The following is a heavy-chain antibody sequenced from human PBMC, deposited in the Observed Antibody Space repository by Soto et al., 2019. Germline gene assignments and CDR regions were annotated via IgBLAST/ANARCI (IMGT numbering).Heavy chain of an antibody. D-gene: IGHD6-6*01. CDR1: GGTFSSYA. V-gene: IGHV1-69*12. Sequence: QVQLVQSGAEVKKPGSSVKVSCKASGGTFSSYAISWVRQAPGQGLEWMGGIIPIFGTANYAQKFQGRVTITADESPSTAYMELSSLRSEDTAVYYCAREKGIAARHYYYYGMDVWGQGTTVTVSS. CDR3: AREKGIAARHYYYYGMDV. CDR2: IIPIFGTA. J-gene: IGHJ6*02.